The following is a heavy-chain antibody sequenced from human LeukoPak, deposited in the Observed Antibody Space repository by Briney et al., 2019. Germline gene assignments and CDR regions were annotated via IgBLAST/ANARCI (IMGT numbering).Heavy chain of an antibody. CDR2: MNPNSGNT. D-gene: IGHD4-17*01. J-gene: IGHJ4*02. V-gene: IGHV1-8*01. CDR1: GYTFTSYD. CDR3: ARGDRFSTQDYGDYSGY. Sequence: GASVKVSCKASGYTFTSYDINWVRQATGQGLEWMGWMNPNSGNTGYAQKFQGRVTMTRNTSISTAYMELSSLRPEDTAVYYCARGDRFSTQDYGDYSGYWGQGTWSPSPQ.